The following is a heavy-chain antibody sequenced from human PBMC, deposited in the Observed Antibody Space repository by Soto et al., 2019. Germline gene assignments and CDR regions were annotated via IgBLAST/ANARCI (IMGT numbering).Heavy chain of an antibody. CDR1: GFTFSLYS. V-gene: IGHV3-48*02. J-gene: IGHJ6*01. D-gene: IGHD6-19*01. CDR3: ARAGTWGLDV. Sequence: EVQLVESGGGLVQPGGSLRLSCAASGFTFSLYSMSWVRQAPGKGLEWVSYISRSSTGIHYADSVKGRFTISRDDVTNSRHLQMISLRDGDTAVYYCARAGTWGLDVWGQGTTVSISS. CDR2: ISRSSTGI.